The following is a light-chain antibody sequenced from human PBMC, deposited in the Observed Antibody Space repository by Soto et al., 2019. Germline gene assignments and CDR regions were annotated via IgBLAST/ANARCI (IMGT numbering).Light chain of an antibody. J-gene: IGLJ1*01. Sequence: QSALTQPASVSGSPGQSITISCAGTSSDVGGYKYVSWYQQHPGKAPKLMIYEVSNRPSGVSNRFSGSKSGNTASLTISGLQAEDEADYYCNSYISTYTGVFGTGTKVTVL. CDR1: SSDVGGYKY. V-gene: IGLV2-14*01. CDR3: NSYISTYTGV. CDR2: EVS.